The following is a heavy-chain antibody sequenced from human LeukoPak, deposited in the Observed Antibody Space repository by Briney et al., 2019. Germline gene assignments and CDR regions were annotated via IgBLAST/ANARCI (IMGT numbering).Heavy chain of an antibody. CDR2: ISSSGSTI. V-gene: IGHV3-48*03. CDR1: GFTFSSYE. Sequence: PGGSLRLSCAASGFTFSSYEMNWVRQAPGKGLEWVSYISSSGSTIYYADSVKGRFTISRDNAKNSLYLQMNSLRAEDTAVYYCAREYYYGSGSYARFDYWGQGTLVTVSS. D-gene: IGHD3-10*01. CDR3: AREYYYGSGSYARFDY. J-gene: IGHJ4*02.